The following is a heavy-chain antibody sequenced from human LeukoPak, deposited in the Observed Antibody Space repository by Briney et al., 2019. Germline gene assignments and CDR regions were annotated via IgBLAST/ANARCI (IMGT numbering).Heavy chain of an antibody. Sequence: PGGSVRLSCAASGFTFSSYAMSWVRQAPGEGLEWVSAISGSGGSTYYADSVKGRFTISRDNSKNTLYLQMNSLRAEDTAVYYCAKFIVVVPAAMSGWFDPWGQGTLVTVSS. D-gene: IGHD2-2*01. CDR2: ISGSGGST. CDR3: AKFIVVVPAAMSGWFDP. J-gene: IGHJ5*02. CDR1: GFTFSSYA. V-gene: IGHV3-23*01.